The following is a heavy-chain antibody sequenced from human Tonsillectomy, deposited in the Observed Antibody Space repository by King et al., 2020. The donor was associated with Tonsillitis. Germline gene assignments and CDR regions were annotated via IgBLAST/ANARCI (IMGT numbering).Heavy chain of an antibody. CDR1: GYSFTSYW. J-gene: IGHJ6*03. CDR2: IDPSDSYT. D-gene: IGHD6-13*01. V-gene: IGHV5-10-1*03. CDR3: ARPGRDSSSWYLNVGYYYYMDV. Sequence: QLVQSGAEVKKPGESLRISCKGSGYSFTSYWISWVRQRPGKGLEWMGSIDPSDSYTNYSPSFQGPVTISADKSNSTAYLQWSSLKASDTAMYYCARPGRDSSSWYLNVGYYYYMDVWGKGTTVTVSS.